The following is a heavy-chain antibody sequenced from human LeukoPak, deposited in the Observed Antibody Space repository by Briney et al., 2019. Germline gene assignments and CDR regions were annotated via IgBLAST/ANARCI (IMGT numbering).Heavy chain of an antibody. Sequence: SETLSLTCIVSGGSISSSGYYWSWIRQHPGKGLEWIGYIYYSGRTYYNSSLKSRVTISVDTSKNQFSLKLSSVTAADTAVYYCARGIRWLQLSYFDYWGQGTLVTVSS. D-gene: IGHD5-24*01. CDR2: IYYSGRT. CDR3: ARGIRWLQLSYFDY. J-gene: IGHJ4*02. V-gene: IGHV4-31*03. CDR1: GGSISSSGYY.